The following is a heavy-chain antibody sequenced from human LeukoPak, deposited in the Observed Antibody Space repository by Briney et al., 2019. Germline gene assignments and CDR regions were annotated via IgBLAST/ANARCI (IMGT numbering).Heavy chain of an antibody. D-gene: IGHD4-17*01. CDR1: GFTFSSYA. V-gene: IGHV3-23*01. Sequence: GASLRLSCAASGFTFSSYAMSWVRQAPGKGLEWVSAISGSGGSTYYADSVKGRFTISRDNSKNTLYLQMNSLRAEDTAVYYCAKALGTVTTFNYYDYGMDVWGQGTTVTVSS. J-gene: IGHJ6*02. CDR2: ISGSGGST. CDR3: AKALGTVTTFNYYDYGMDV.